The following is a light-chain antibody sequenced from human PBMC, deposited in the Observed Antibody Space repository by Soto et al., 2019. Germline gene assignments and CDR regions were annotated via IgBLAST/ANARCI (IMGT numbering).Light chain of an antibody. V-gene: IGKV1-27*01. Sequence: DIQMTQSPSSLSASVGDRVTITCRASQGISNYLAGYQQKPGKVPKLLIYAASTLQSGVPSWFSGSGSGTDFTLIISSLQPEDVATYYCQKYNSAPRITFGPGTKVDIK. CDR2: AAS. CDR1: QGISNY. CDR3: QKYNSAPRIT. J-gene: IGKJ3*01.